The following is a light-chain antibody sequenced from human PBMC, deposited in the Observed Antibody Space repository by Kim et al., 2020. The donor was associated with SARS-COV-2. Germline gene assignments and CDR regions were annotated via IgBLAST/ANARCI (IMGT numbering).Light chain of an antibody. J-gene: IGKJ1*01. Sequence: AAICCRASKRRGHSDGNTNLNWWQQRQGQSPKRLLYKVSNRDYGVPDRISGSGSGTDVTMKISRVEAEDVGVYYCMQGTHWPPWTFGQGTKVDIK. CDR1: KRRGHSDGNTN. CDR3: MQGTHWPPWT. CDR2: KVS. V-gene: IGKV2-30*02.